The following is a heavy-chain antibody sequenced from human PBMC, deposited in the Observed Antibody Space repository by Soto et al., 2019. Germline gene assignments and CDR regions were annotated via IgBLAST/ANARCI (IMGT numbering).Heavy chain of an antibody. Sequence: QITLKESGPTLVKPTQTLTLTCTFSGFSLSTSGVGVGWIRQPPGKALEWLALIYWDDDKRYSPSLKSRLTITKDTSKNQVVLTMTNMAPVDTATYFCAHSRGSNTWSPRPCDPWGQGTLVTVSS. D-gene: IGHD6-13*01. V-gene: IGHV2-5*02. J-gene: IGHJ5*02. CDR3: AHSRGSNTWSPRPCDP. CDR2: IYWDDDK. CDR1: GFSLSTSGVG.